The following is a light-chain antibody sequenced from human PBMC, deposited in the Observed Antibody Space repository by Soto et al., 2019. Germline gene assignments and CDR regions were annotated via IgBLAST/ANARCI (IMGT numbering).Light chain of an antibody. V-gene: IGKV3-20*01. CDR3: QQYGTSPRT. J-gene: IGKJ4*01. CDR1: QSINSNY. CDR2: DTS. Sequence: EIVLTQSPGTLSLSPGERATLSCRASQSINSNYLAWYQRKPGQAPRLLIYDTSNRATGVPDRFSGSGSGTDSTLTINSLEPEDFAVYYCQQYGTSPRTFGGGAKVEIK.